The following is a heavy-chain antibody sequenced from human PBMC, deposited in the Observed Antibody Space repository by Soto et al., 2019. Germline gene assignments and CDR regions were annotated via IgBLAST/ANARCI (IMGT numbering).Heavy chain of an antibody. V-gene: IGHV3-13*01. CDR2: IGTAGDT. CDR3: AKSQEIGTHFFDS. D-gene: IGHD6-13*01. Sequence: GGSLRLSCAASGFTVTNSYMAWVRQAPGKGLEWVSSIGTAGDTYYAVSVKGRFTISRDNAKNSLSLQMNSLRAGDMAVYFCAKSQEIGTHFFDSWGQGTQVTVSS. J-gene: IGHJ4*02. CDR1: GFTVTNSY.